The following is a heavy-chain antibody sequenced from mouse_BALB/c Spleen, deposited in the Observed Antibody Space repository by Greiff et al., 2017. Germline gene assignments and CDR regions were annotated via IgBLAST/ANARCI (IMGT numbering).Heavy chain of an antibody. V-gene: IGHV1-77*01. CDR1: GYTFTDYY. D-gene: IGHD4-1*01. CDR3: ARLGPFAY. CDR2: IYPGSGNT. Sequence: QVQLKESGAELARPGASVKLSCKASGYTFTDYYINWVKQRTGQGLEWIGEIYPGSGNTYYNEKFKGKATLTADKSSSTAYMQLSSLTSEDSAVYFCARLGPFAYWGQGTLVTVSA. J-gene: IGHJ3*01.